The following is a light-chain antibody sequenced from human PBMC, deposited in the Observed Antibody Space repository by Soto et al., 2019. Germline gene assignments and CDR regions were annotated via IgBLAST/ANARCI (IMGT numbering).Light chain of an antibody. J-gene: IGKJ2*01. CDR2: AAS. V-gene: IGKV1-39*01. CDR1: QSVSSY. CDR3: PQSFTTPPYT. Sequence: DIHMTQSPSSLSASVGDRVIITCRASQSVSSYLNWYQQKLGKAPKLLISAASNLQSGVPSRFSGSGSGTEFTLPISGLEVEDFAIYFCPQSFTTPPYTFGQGTRL.